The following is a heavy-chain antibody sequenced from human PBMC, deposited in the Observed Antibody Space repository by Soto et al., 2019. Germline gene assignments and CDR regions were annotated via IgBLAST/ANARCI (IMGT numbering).Heavy chain of an antibody. CDR1: GFTFSNAW. D-gene: IGHD4-4*01. CDR2: IKSKTDGGTT. Sequence: GGSLRLSCAASGFTFSNAWMSWVRQAPGKGLEWAGRIKSKTDGGTTDYAAPVKGRFTISRDDSKNTLYLQMNSLKTEGTAVYYCTTTTVTTGGYYYYGMDVWGQGTTVTVSS. CDR3: TTTTVTTGGYYYYGMDV. V-gene: IGHV3-15*01. J-gene: IGHJ6*02.